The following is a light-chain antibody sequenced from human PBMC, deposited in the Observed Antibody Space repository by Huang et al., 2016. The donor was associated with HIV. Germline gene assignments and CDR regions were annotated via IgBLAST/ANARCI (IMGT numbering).Light chain of an antibody. Sequence: DIQMTQSPSSLSASVGDRVTITCQASQDISNNLNWYQQRPGKAPKLLIYDASNLETGAPTRFIGSGSGTDFIFTIISLQPEDIATYYCQHYDNLRLYSFGQGTKLEI. CDR2: DAS. J-gene: IGKJ2*01. CDR1: QDISNN. V-gene: IGKV1-33*01. CDR3: QHYDNLRLYS.